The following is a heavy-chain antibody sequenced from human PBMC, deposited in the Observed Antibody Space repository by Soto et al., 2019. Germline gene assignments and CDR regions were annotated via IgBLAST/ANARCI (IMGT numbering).Heavy chain of an antibody. CDR1: GGTFSSYA. D-gene: IGHD2-2*01. J-gene: IGHJ6*02. Sequence: WASVKVSCKASGGTFSSYAISWVRQAPGQGLEWMGGIIPIFGTPDYAQKFQVRVTITADESTRTASMELSSLRADDTAVYYCARERSVGYCITTTCPKPFYYYAMDVWGQGTTVTVSS. V-gene: IGHV1-69*13. CDR3: ARERSVGYCITTTCPKPFYYYAMDV. CDR2: IIPIFGTP.